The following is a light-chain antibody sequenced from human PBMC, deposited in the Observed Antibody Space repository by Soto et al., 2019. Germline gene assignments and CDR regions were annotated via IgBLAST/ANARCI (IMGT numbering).Light chain of an antibody. CDR2: DDT. Sequence: SYELTQPPSVSVAPGQTARIACGGNKIGSESVHWYQQKPGQAPVVVVYDDTDRPSGIPERFSGSNSGNTATLTISRVEAGDEADYYCQVWDTNSGAVFGGGTKLTVL. J-gene: IGLJ2*01. CDR3: QVWDTNSGAV. V-gene: IGLV3-21*02. CDR1: KIGSES.